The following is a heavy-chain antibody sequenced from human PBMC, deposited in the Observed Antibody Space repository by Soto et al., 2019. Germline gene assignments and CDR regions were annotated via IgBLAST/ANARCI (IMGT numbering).Heavy chain of an antibody. V-gene: IGHV4-61*01. Sequence: QVQLQESGPGLVKPSETLSLTCTVSGGSVSSGNYYWSWIRQPPGKGLEWIGFIYYTGSTSYNPSLKRRVTISMETSKNQFSLKLTSVTAADTAVYYCASALYCSGGSCSFDPWGQGTLVTVSS. CDR1: GGSVSSGNYY. J-gene: IGHJ5*02. D-gene: IGHD2-15*01. CDR2: IYYTGST. CDR3: ASALYCSGGSCSFDP.